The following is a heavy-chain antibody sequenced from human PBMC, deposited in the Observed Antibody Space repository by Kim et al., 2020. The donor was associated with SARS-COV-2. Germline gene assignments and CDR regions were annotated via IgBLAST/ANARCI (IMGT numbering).Heavy chain of an antibody. CDR3: ATSSPVIPVGGWFDP. CDR1: GYTLIELS. D-gene: IGHD6-19*01. V-gene: IGHV1-24*01. J-gene: IGHJ5*02. Sequence: ASVKVSCKVSGYTLIELSMHWVRQAPGKGLEWMGGFDPEDGETIYAQKCQGRVTMTEDTSTDTAYMELSSLRSEDTAVYYCATSSPVIPVGGWFDPWGHGTLVTVSS. CDR2: FDPEDGET.